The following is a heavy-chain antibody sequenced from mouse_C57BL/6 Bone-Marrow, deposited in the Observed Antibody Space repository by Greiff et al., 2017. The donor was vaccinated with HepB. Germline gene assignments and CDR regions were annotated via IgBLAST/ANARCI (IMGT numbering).Heavy chain of an antibody. CDR2: IYPRSGNT. J-gene: IGHJ3*01. D-gene: IGHD2-4*01. CDR3: ARRDYDFAY. Sequence: VQLQQSGAELARPGASVKLSCKASGYTFTSYGISWVKQRTGQGLEWIGEIYPRSGNTYYNEKFKGEATLTADKSSSTAYMELRSLTSEDSAVYFCARRDYDFAYWGQGTLVTVSA. CDR1: GYTFTSYG. V-gene: IGHV1-81*01.